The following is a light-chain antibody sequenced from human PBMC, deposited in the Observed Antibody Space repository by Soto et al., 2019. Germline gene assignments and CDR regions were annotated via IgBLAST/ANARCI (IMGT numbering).Light chain of an antibody. CDR3: QSYDSSLSVL. V-gene: IGLV1-44*01. CDR1: SSNIGSNA. CDR2: NTN. J-gene: IGLJ2*01. Sequence: QSVLTQPPSASGTPGQRVTISCSGSSSNIGSNAVNWYQQLPGTAPKLLIYNTNQRPSGAPDRFSGSKSGTSASLAITGLQAEDEADYYCQSYDSSLSVLFGGGTKLTVL.